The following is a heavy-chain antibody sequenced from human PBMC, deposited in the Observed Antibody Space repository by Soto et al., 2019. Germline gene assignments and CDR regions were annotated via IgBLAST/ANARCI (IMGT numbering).Heavy chain of an antibody. V-gene: IGHV3-11*01. J-gene: IGHJ5*02. Sequence: GGSLRLSCAASGFPFSDYYMSWIRQAPGKGLEWVSYISSGGTTIYYADSVKGRFTISREDAKNSLFLQMNSLRPEDTAVYFCATKGGGYYFQFDPWGQGTLVTVSS. CDR1: GFPFSDYY. D-gene: IGHD3-22*01. CDR2: ISSGGTTI. CDR3: ATKGGGYYFQFDP.